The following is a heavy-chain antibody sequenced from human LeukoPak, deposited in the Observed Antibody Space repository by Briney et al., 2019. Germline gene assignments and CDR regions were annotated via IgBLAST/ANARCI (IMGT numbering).Heavy chain of an antibody. CDR3: ARDHLGSLDAFDI. Sequence: PSETLSLTCTVSGGSISSYYWSWLRQPPGKGLEWIGYIYYIGNTNYNPTLKSRVTISVDTSKNQFSLKLSSVTAADTAVYYCARDHLGSLDAFDIWGQGTMVTVSS. J-gene: IGHJ3*02. V-gene: IGHV4-59*01. D-gene: IGHD3-3*02. CDR1: GGSISSYY. CDR2: IYYIGNT.